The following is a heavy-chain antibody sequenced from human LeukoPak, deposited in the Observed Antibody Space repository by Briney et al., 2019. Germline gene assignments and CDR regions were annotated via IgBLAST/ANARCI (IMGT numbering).Heavy chain of an antibody. J-gene: IGHJ4*02. D-gene: IGHD2-8*01. Sequence: GGSLRLSCAASGFTFSSYTMNWVRQAPGKGLEWVSIISSGSSYIHYADSVKGRFTISRDNAKNSLYLQMNSLRAEDTAVYYCARALIGYYFDYWGQGTLVTVSS. V-gene: IGHV3-21*01. CDR3: ARALIGYYFDY. CDR1: GFTFSSYT. CDR2: ISSGSSYI.